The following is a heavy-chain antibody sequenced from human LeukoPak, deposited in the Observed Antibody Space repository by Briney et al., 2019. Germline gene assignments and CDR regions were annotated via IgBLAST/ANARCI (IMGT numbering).Heavy chain of an antibody. CDR2: IYSGGNT. V-gene: IGHV3-53*01. D-gene: IGHD2-2*01. Sequence: GGSLRLSCAASGFTVSTYYMTWVRQAPGKGLECVSVIYSGGNTYYADSVKGRFTVSRDNSKNTLYLQMNSLRAEDTAMYYCARGLGYCTSTTCLLPFDYWGQGTLVTVSS. CDR3: ARGLGYCTSTTCLLPFDY. J-gene: IGHJ4*02. CDR1: GFTVSTYY.